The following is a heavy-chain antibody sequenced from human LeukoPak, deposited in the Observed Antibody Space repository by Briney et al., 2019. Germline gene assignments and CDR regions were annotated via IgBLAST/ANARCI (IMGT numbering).Heavy chain of an antibody. V-gene: IGHV1-69*13. CDR1: GYTLTELS. D-gene: IGHD3-22*01. Sequence: GASVKVSCKVSGYTLTELSMHWVRQAPGQGLECMGGIIPIFGTANYAQKFQGRVTITADESTSTAYMELSSLRSEDTAVYYCSRYYYDSSGYIDYWGQGTLVTVSS. CDR2: IIPIFGTA. CDR3: SRYYYDSSGYIDY. J-gene: IGHJ4*02.